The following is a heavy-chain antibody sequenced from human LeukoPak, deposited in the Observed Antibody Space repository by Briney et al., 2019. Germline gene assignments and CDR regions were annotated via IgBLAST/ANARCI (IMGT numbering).Heavy chain of an antibody. CDR2: IIPILGIA. J-gene: IGHJ4*02. D-gene: IGHD3-22*01. Sequence: SVKVSCKASGGTFSSYAISWVRQAPGQGLEWMGRIIPILGIANYAQKFQGRVTVTADKSTSTAYMELSSLRSEDTAVYYCAREELDSSTGIDYWGQGTLVTVSS. CDR3: AREELDSSTGIDY. V-gene: IGHV1-69*04. CDR1: GGTFSSYA.